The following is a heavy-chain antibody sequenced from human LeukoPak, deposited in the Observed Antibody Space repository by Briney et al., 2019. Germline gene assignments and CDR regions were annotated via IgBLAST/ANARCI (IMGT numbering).Heavy chain of an antibody. CDR2: ISSNGGST. Sequence: GGSLRLSCAASGFTFSSYAMHWVRQAPGKGLEYVSAISSNGGSTYYANSVKGRFTISRDNSKNTLYLQMNSLRAEDTAVYYCANTYSSSWYPLFDSWGQGTLVTVSS. CDR3: ANTYSSSWYPLFDS. J-gene: IGHJ4*02. CDR1: GFTFSSYA. V-gene: IGHV3-64*01. D-gene: IGHD6-13*01.